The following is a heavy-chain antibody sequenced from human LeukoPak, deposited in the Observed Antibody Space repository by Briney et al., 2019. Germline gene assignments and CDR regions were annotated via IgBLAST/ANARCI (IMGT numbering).Heavy chain of an antibody. Sequence: GGSLRLSCAASGFTDTSNYMSWVRQAPGKGLEWVSVIYSGGSTYYADSVKGRFTISRDNSKNTLYLQMNSLRAEDPAVYYCARDCFSFWRGYYLGLDPWGQGTLVTVSS. CDR1: GFTDTSNY. CDR2: IYSGGST. V-gene: IGHV3-53*01. D-gene: IGHD3-3*01. J-gene: IGHJ5*02. CDR3: ARDCFSFWRGYYLGLDP.